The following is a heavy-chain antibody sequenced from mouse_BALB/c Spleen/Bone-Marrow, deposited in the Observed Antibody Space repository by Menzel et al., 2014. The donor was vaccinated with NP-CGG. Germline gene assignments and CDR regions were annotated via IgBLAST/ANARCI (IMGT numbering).Heavy chain of an antibody. CDR3: ARWLLRYYAMDD. CDR2: IDPSDSYT. V-gene: IGHV1-69*02. CDR1: GYTFTSYW. D-gene: IGHD2-3*01. Sequence: QVQLKQSGAELVKPGATVKLSCKASGYTFTSYWMHWVKQRPGQGLEWIGEIDPSDSYTNYNQKFKGKATLTVDKSSSTAYMQLSSLTSEDSAFYFCARWLLRYYAMDDWGQGTSVTVSS. J-gene: IGHJ4*01.